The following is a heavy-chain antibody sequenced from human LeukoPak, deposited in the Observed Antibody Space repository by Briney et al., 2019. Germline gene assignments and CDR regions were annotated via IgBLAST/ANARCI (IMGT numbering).Heavy chain of an antibody. CDR2: IYSGGST. J-gene: IGHJ4*02. Sequence: GGSLRLSCAASEFTVISNYMSWVRQAPGKGLEWVSVIYSGGSTYYADSVKGRFTISRDNSKNTLYLQMNSLRAEDTAVYYCEGSYVIRSFDYWGQGTLVTVSS. D-gene: IGHD3-16*01. CDR1: EFTVISNY. CDR3: EGSYVIRSFDY. V-gene: IGHV3-66*01.